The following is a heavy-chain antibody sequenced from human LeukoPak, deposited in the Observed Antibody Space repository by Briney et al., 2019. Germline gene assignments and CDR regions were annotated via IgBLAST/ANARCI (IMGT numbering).Heavy chain of an antibody. CDR2: IRSKAYGGTT. Sequence: PGGSPRLSCTASGFTFGDYAMSWFRQAPGKGLEWVGFIRSKAYGGTTEYAAAVKGRFTISRDDSKSSAYLQMNSLKTEDTAVYYCXRSRGYGRFFXXFDPWGQGTLXTXXS. J-gene: IGHJ5*02. CDR1: GFTFGDYA. V-gene: IGHV3-49*03. CDR3: XRSRGYGRFFXXFDP. D-gene: IGHD3-3*01.